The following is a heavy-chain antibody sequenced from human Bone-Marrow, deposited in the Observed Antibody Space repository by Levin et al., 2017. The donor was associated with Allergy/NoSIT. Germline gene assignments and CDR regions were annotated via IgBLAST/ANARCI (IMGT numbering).Heavy chain of an antibody. Sequence: SGGSLRLSCAASGFTFSSYSMNWVRQAPGKGLEWVSSISSSSSYIYYADSVKGRFTISRDNAKNSLYLQMNSLRAEDTAVYYCARDDSIAAAGLYYYYYYMDVWGKGTTVTVSS. CDR2: ISSSSSYI. D-gene: IGHD6-13*01. CDR3: ARDDSIAAAGLYYYYYYMDV. CDR1: GFTFSSYS. J-gene: IGHJ6*03. V-gene: IGHV3-21*01.